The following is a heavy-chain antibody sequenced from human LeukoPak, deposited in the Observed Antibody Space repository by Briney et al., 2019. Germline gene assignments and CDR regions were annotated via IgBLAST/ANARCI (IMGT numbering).Heavy chain of an antibody. CDR2: FDPEDGET. V-gene: IGHV1-24*01. CDR1: GYTLTELS. CDR3: ATDAGTYYYDSSGYPLGY. Sequence: ASVKVSCTVSGYTLTELSMHWVRQAPGKGLEWMGGFDPEDGETIYAQKFQGRVTMTEDTSTDTAYMELSSLRSEDTAVYYCATDAGTYYYDSSGYPLGYWGQGTLVTVSS. D-gene: IGHD3-22*01. J-gene: IGHJ4*02.